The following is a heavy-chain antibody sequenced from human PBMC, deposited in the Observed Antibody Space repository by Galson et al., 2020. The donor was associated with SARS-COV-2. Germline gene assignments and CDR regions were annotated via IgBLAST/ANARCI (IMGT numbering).Heavy chain of an antibody. D-gene: IGHD2-8*01. V-gene: IGHV1-69*13. CDR1: GGTFSSYA. CDR2: IIPIFGTA. J-gene: IGHJ6*02. CDR3: ARDLGCTNGVCYRSYYYYGMDV. Sequence: SVKVSCKASGGTFSSYAISWVRQAPGQGLEWMGGIIPIFGTANYAQKFQGRVTITADESTSTAYMELSSLRSEDTAVYYCARDLGCTNGVCYRSYYYYGMDVWGQGTTVTVSS.